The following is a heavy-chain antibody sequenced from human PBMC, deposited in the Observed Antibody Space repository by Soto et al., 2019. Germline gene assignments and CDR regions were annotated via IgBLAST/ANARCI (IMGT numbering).Heavy chain of an antibody. V-gene: IGHV3-33*01. D-gene: IGHD2-15*01. Sequence: PGGSLRLSCAASGFTFSSYGMHWVRQAPGKGLEWVAVIWYDGSNKYYADSVKGRFTISRDNSKNTLYLQMNSLRAEDTAVYYCAREYIGYCSGGSCYPARYYYGMDVWGQGTTVTVSS. CDR3: AREYIGYCSGGSCYPARYYYGMDV. CDR1: GFTFSSYG. J-gene: IGHJ6*02. CDR2: IWYDGSNK.